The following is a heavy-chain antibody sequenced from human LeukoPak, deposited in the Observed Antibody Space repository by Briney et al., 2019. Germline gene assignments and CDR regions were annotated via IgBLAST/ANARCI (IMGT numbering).Heavy chain of an antibody. CDR2: IWYDGSSK. CDR3: ARRAATGSNALDY. D-gene: IGHD6-13*01. CDR1: GFTFNSYD. V-gene: IGHV3-33*01. Sequence: GGSLRLSCAASGFTFNSYDMHWVRQAPGKGLEWVALIWYDGSSKYYADSVKGRFTISRDNSKNTLSLQMNSLRAEDTAVYYCARRAATGSNALDYWGQGTLVTVSS. J-gene: IGHJ4*02.